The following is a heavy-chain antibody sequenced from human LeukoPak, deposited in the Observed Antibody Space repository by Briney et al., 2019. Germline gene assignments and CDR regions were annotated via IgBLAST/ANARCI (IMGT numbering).Heavy chain of an antibody. Sequence: GGSLRLSCTGSGFTFGDYVMSWVRHAPGKGLEWVSYISSSGSTIYYADSVKSRFTISRDNAENSLYLQMNSLRAEDTAVYYCAELGITMIGGVWGKGTTVTISS. CDR2: ISSSGSTI. D-gene: IGHD3-10*02. V-gene: IGHV3-48*03. CDR1: GFTFGDYV. J-gene: IGHJ6*04. CDR3: AELGITMIGGV.